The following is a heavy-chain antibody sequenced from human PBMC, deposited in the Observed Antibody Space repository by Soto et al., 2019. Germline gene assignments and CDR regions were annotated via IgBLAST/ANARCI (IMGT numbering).Heavy chain of an antibody. Sequence: ASVKVSSKASGYTFTSYAMHWVRQAHGQRLEWMGWINAGNGNTKYSQKFQGRVTITRDTSASTAYMELSSLRSEDTAVYYCAREAYCTNGVCYYFDYWGQGTLVTVSS. V-gene: IGHV1-3*01. J-gene: IGHJ4*02. CDR1: GYTFTSYA. D-gene: IGHD2-8*01. CDR2: INAGNGNT. CDR3: AREAYCTNGVCYYFDY.